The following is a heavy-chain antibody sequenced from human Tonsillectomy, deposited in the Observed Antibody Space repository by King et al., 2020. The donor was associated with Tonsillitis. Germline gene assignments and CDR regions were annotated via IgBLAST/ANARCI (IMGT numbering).Heavy chain of an antibody. CDR2: ISSSSSTK. D-gene: IGHD4-17*01. Sequence: VQLVESGGALVQPGGSLRLSCAASGFTFSTYSMNWVRQAPGKGLEWVSYISSSSSTKYYADSVKGRFTISRDNAKNSLYLQMNSLRDEDTAVYYCAMEYGDFPDYWGQGTLVTVSS. V-gene: IGHV3-48*02. CDR1: GFTFSTYS. J-gene: IGHJ4*02. CDR3: AMEYGDFPDY.